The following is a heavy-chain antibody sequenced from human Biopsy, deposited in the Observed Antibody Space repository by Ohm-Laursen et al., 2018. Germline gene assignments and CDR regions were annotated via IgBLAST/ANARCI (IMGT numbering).Heavy chain of an antibody. CDR3: ATKLTGYFHH. J-gene: IGHJ1*01. D-gene: IGHD3-9*01. V-gene: IGHV1-69*06. Sequence: SVKVSCKAPGGTFTNYGVNWVRQAPGQGLEWLGGNIPILGTGNYAQKFQDRVTVAADTSTSTATMELRSLRSDDTAVYYCATKLTGYFHHWGQGTLVIVSS. CDR2: NIPILGTG. CDR1: GGTFTNYG.